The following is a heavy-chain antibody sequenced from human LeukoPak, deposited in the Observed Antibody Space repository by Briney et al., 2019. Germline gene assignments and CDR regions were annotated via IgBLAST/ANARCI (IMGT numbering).Heavy chain of an antibody. CDR2: IWYDGSIK. CDR3: AKADEMNMDD. CDR1: GFTFSRYG. V-gene: IGHV3-33*06. J-gene: IGHJ4*02. D-gene: IGHD2/OR15-2a*01. Sequence: PGRSLRLSCAASGFTFSRYGMHWVRQAPGKGLEWVAVIWYDGSIKYCADSVKGRFTISKDNSKNTLYLQMNSLRAEDTAVYYCAKADEMNMDDGGQGTLVTVYS.